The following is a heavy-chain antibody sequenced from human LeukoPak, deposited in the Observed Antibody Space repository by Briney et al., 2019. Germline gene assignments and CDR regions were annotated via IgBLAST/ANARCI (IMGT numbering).Heavy chain of an antibody. V-gene: IGHV3-13*04. Sequence: GGPLRLSCAASGFALSSYDIHWVRQTTGKGLEWVSAIVTTGGTYYPGSVEGRFIISRDNVQNSFHLQMNSLRDADTAVYYCVREGFCGVDCPAYFDLWGRGTLVTVSS. J-gene: IGHJ2*01. D-gene: IGHD2-21*02. CDR1: GFALSSYD. CDR3: VREGFCGVDCPAYFDL. CDR2: IVTTGGT.